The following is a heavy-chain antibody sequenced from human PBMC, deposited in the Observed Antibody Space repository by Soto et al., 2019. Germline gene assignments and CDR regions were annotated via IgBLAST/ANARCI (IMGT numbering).Heavy chain of an antibody. CDR1: GGLFSSYP. V-gene: IGHV1-69*13. J-gene: IGHJ4*02. Sequence: SVKVSCKASGGLFSSYPISWVRQVPGQGLEWMGGIIPVFQTAYYTQRFQGRVTITADESTNTAYMELSSLRSEDTAIYYCARGGSGYTWFNEFWGPGTLVTVSS. CDR2: IIPVFQTA. D-gene: IGHD3-22*01. CDR3: ARGGSGYTWFNEF.